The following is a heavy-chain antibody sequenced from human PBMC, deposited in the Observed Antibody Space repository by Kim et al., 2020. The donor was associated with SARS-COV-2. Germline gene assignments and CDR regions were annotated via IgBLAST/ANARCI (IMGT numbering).Heavy chain of an antibody. D-gene: IGHD2-15*01. Sequence: SETLSLTCTVSGGSISSSSYYWGWIRQPPGKGLEWIGSIYYSGSTYYNPSLKSRVTISVDTSKNQFSLKLSSVTAADTAVYYCAREPGGPDCSGGSCYSDVGGWFDPWGQGTLVTVSS. CDR2: IYYSGST. CDR3: AREPGGPDCSGGSCYSDVGGWFDP. J-gene: IGHJ5*02. V-gene: IGHV4-39*07. CDR1: GGSISSSSYY.